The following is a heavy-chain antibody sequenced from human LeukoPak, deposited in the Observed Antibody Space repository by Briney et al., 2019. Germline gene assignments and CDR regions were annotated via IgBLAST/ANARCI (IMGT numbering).Heavy chain of an antibody. CDR3: ARLGCSSTSCYSNGYYFDY. CDR2: IYPGDSDT. V-gene: IGHV5-51*01. D-gene: IGHD2-2*01. CDR1: GYSFTSYW. Sequence: GESLKISCXGSGYSFTSYWIGWVRQMPGKGLEWMGIIYPGDSDTRYSPSFQGQVTISADKSISTAYLQWSSLKASDTAMYYCARLGCSSTSCYSNGYYFDYWGQGTLVTVSS. J-gene: IGHJ4*02.